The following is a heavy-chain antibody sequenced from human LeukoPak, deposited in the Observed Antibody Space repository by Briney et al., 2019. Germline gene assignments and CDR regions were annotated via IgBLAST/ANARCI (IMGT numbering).Heavy chain of an antibody. Sequence: GGSLRLSCAASGFTFSNYAMRWVRQAPGKGLEWVSTISASGGSTYYADSVKGRFTISRDNSRNTLYLQMNTLRVEDTAIYYCARDQGYSDYDDYWGQGTLVTVSS. J-gene: IGHJ4*02. CDR1: GFTFSNYA. CDR2: ISASGGST. D-gene: IGHD4-11*01. CDR3: ARDQGYSDYDDY. V-gene: IGHV3-23*01.